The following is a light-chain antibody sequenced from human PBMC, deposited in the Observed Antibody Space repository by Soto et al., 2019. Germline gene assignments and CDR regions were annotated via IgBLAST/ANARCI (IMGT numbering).Light chain of an antibody. CDR2: DAS. V-gene: IGKV3-15*01. CDR1: HSVSTR. Sequence: EIVVTQSPATLSVSPEERDTISCRASHSVSTRLAWYKQKPGQAPRLLIYDASTRATGLPARLSGSGSGTDFTLTIISLQSEDFAVYYCQHYTNWPLTFGGGTKV. CDR3: QHYTNWPLT. J-gene: IGKJ4*01.